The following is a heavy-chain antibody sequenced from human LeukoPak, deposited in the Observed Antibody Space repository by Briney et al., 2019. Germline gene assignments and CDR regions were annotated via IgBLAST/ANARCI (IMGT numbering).Heavy chain of an antibody. J-gene: IGHJ4*02. CDR3: ARVQFSSGSLDY. CDR2: IYHSGST. D-gene: IGHD6-19*01. CDR1: GGSISSSNW. V-gene: IGHV4-4*02. Sequence: PSGTLSLTCAVSGGSISSSNWWSWVRQPPGKGLEWIGEIYHSGSTNYNPSLKSRVTISVDKSKNQFSLKVRSVTAADTAVYYCARVQFSSGSLDYWGQGTLVTVSS.